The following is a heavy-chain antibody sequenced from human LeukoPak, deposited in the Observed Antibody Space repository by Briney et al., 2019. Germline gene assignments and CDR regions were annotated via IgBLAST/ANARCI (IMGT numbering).Heavy chain of an antibody. D-gene: IGHD3-10*01. V-gene: IGHV1-3*01. J-gene: IGHJ4*02. CDR1: GYTFTSYA. Sequence: ASVKVSCKASGYTFTSYAMHWVRQAPGQRLEWMGWINAGNGNTKYSQKFQGRVTITRDTSASTAYMELSSLRSEDTAVYYCARDDDRSGNNLDYWGQGTPVAVSS. CDR2: INAGNGNT. CDR3: ARDDDRSGNNLDY.